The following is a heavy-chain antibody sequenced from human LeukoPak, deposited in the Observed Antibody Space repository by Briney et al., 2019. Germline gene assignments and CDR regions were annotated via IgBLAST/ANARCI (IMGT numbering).Heavy chain of an antibody. CDR1: GGSFSGYY. J-gene: IGHJ6*02. Sequence: PSETLSLTCAVYGGSFSGYYWSWIRQPPGEGLEWIGEINHSGSTNYNPSLKSRVTISVDTSKNQFSLKLSSVTAADTAVYYRARGLQYYYYGMDVWGQGTTVTVSS. CDR2: INHSGST. D-gene: IGHD4-11*01. V-gene: IGHV4-34*01. CDR3: ARGLQYYYYGMDV.